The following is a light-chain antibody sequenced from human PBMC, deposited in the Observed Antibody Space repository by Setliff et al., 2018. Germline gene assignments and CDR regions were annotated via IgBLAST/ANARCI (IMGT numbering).Light chain of an antibody. CDR1: SSDVGGFDY. V-gene: IGLV2-11*01. J-gene: IGLJ1*01. CDR3: CSFAGTNVIYV. Sequence: QSALTQPRSVAGSPGQSVTISCTGSSSDVGGFDYVSWFQRLPGEAPRLIIFDVNKRPSGVPARFSGSESGNSASLTISGLQAEDEAEYYCCSFAGTNVIYVLGTGTKVTV. CDR2: DVN.